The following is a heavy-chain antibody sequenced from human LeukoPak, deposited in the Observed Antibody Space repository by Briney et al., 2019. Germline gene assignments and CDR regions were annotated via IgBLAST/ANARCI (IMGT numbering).Heavy chain of an antibody. CDR3: ARNYDSSGKGLDY. CDR1: GGTFSSYT. Sequence: SVKVSYKASGGTFSSYTISWVRQAPGQGLEWMGRIIPILGIANYAQKFQGRVTITADKSTSTAYMELSSLRSEDTAVYYCARNYDSSGKGLDYWGQGTLVTVSS. J-gene: IGHJ4*02. CDR2: IIPILGIA. D-gene: IGHD3-22*01. V-gene: IGHV1-69*02.